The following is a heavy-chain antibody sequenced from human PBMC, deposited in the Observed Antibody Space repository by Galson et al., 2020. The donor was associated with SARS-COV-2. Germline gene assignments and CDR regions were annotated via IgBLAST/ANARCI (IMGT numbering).Heavy chain of an antibody. CDR1: GDSMNSYY. CDR3: ARITIFGVAGYYFDY. V-gene: IGHV4-59*01. CDR2: IYYSGST. D-gene: IGHD3-3*01. J-gene: IGHJ4*02. Sequence: ETSETLSLPCTVSGDSMNSYYWSWIRQPPGKGLDWIGYIYYSGSTHYNPSLKSRVTISVDTSKNQFSLKLSSVTAADTALYYCARITIFGVAGYYFDYWGQGTLVTVS.